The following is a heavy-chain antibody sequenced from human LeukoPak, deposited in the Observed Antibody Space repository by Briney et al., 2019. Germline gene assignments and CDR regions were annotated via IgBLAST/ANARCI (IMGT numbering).Heavy chain of an antibody. CDR2: INHSGST. CDR3: ARGAVAGHFDY. Sequence: SETLSLTCAVYGGSFSGYYWSWIRQPPGKGLEWIGEINHSGSTNYNPSLKSRVTISVDTSKNQFSLKLSSVTAADTAVYYCARGAVAGHFDYWGQGALVTVSS. V-gene: IGHV4-34*01. J-gene: IGHJ4*02. CDR1: GGSFSGYY. D-gene: IGHD6-19*01.